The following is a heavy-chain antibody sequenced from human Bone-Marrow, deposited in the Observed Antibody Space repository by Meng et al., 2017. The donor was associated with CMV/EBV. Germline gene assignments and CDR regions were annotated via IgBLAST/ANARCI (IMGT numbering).Heavy chain of an antibody. D-gene: IGHD1-26*01. Sequence: QVQLVQSGAEVKKPGASVKVSCKASGYTFTSYGISWVRQAPGQGLEWVGWISAYNGDTNYAQKLQGRVIMTTDTSTNSAYMELRSLRSDDTAVYYCARGPSGSYFRPFDYWGQGTLVTVSS. J-gene: IGHJ4*02. CDR1: GYTFTSYG. CDR2: ISAYNGDT. V-gene: IGHV1-18*01. CDR3: ARGPSGSYFRPFDY.